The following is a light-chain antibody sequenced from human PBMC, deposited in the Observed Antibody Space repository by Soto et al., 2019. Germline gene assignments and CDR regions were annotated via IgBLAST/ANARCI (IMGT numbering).Light chain of an antibody. V-gene: IGLV1-44*01. Sequence: QTVLTQPPSASGTTGQRVTISCSGSSSNIGSNTVNWYQQLPGTAPKLLIYSNNQRPSGVPDRFSGSKSGTSASLAITGLQSENEAAYYCAEWDDSLNGYVFGTGTTVTVL. CDR1: SSNIGSNT. J-gene: IGLJ1*01. CDR2: SNN. CDR3: AEWDDSLNGYV.